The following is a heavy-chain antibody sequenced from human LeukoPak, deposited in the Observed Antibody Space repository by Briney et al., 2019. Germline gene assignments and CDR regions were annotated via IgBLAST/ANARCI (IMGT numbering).Heavy chain of an antibody. CDR1: GYTFTSYG. V-gene: IGHV1-18*01. CDR3: ARDSLYGSGSYLPDY. CDR2: ISAYNGKT. D-gene: IGHD3-10*01. J-gene: IGHJ4*02. Sequence: ASVKVSCKASGYTFTSYGISWVRQAPGQGLEWMGWISAYNGKTHYAQKLQGRVTMTTDTSTSTAYMELRSLRSDDTAVYYCARDSLYGSGSYLPDYWGQGTLVTVSS.